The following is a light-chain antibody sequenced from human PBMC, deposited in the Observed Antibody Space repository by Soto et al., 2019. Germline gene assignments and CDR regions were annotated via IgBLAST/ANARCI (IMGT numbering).Light chain of an antibody. J-gene: IGKJ1*01. V-gene: IGKV1-5*01. CDR1: QSISNW. CDR3: QQYNSYPWT. CDR2: GVS. Sequence: DIQMTQSPSTLSASVGDRVTITCRASQSISNWLAWYQQKPGKAPTLLIYGVSRLESGVPSRFSGSGSGTEFTLTINSLQPDDFATYYCQQYNSYPWTFGQGTKVDI.